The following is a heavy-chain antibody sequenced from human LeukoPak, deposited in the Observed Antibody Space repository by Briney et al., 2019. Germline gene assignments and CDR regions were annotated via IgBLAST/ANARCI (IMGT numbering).Heavy chain of an antibody. J-gene: IGHJ6*03. V-gene: IGHV4-39*01. D-gene: IGHD3-10*01. CDR1: GASISGSGYY. Sequence: SETLSLTCAVSGASISGSGYYLGWIRQPPGKGLEWIGSIYYSGSTYYNPSLKSRVTISVDTSKNQFSLKLSSVTAADTAVYYCARVGYYAPYYYYMDVWGKGTTVTVSS. CDR2: IYYSGST. CDR3: ARVGYYAPYYYYMDV.